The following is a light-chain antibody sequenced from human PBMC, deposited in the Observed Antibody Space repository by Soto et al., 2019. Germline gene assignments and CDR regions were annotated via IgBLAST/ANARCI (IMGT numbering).Light chain of an antibody. V-gene: IGLV2-8*01. CDR3: SSYAGSNNFYV. J-gene: IGLJ1*01. CDR1: GSYVGGYNY. CDR2: EVS. Sequence: SVLNQAGAVTGGPGQSVTISCAGTGSYVGGYNYVSWYQQYSGKAPKVMIYEVSKRPSGVPDRFSGSKSGNTASLTVSGLQAEDEADYYCSSYAGSNNFYVFGTGTKVTVL.